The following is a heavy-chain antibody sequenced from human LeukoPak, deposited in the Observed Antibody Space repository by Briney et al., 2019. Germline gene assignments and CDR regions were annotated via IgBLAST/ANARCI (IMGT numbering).Heavy chain of an antibody. CDR2: IHYSGVT. D-gene: IGHD3-10*01. Sequence: SETLSLTCTVSGGSISSDNYYWGWIRQPPGMALEWVGSIHYSGVTYYNPSLKSRVTISVDTSKNHFSLKLSPVTAADTAVYYCARQIHGERKLDWFDPWGQGTLVTVSS. CDR3: ARQIHGERKLDWFDP. CDR1: GGSISSDNYY. J-gene: IGHJ5*02. V-gene: IGHV4-39*02.